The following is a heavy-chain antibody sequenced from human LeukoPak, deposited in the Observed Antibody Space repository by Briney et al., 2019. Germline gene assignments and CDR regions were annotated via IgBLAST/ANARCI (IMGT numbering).Heavy chain of an antibody. CDR2: IYSGGST. CDR3: ARDTAMAPND. V-gene: IGHV3-66*01. J-gene: IGHJ4*02. Sequence: GGSLRLSCAASGFTVSSNYMSWVRQAPGKGLEWVSVIYSGGSTYYADSVKGRFTISRDNSKNTLHLQMNSLRAEDTAVYYCARDTAMAPNDWGQGTLVTVSS. CDR1: GFTVSSNY. D-gene: IGHD5-18*01.